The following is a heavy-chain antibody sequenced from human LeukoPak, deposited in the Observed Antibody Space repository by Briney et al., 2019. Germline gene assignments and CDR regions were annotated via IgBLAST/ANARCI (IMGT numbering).Heavy chain of an antibody. Sequence: GGSLRLSCAASGFTFSSYEMNWVRQAPGQGLEWISYISSRGTTMYYADSVQGRFTVSRDNAKSSLYLQMNSLRAEDTAVYYCARFMRYCSGGTCYSSYYYMDVWGKGTTVTISS. D-gene: IGHD2-15*01. J-gene: IGHJ6*03. CDR2: ISSRGTTM. CDR1: GFTFSSYE. V-gene: IGHV3-48*03. CDR3: ARFMRYCSGGTCYSSYYYMDV.